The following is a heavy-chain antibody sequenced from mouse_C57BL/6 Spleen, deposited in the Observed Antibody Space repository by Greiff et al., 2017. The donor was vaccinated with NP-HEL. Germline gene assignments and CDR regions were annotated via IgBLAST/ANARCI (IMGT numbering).Heavy chain of an antibody. CDR3: ARHDYDAGFDY. D-gene: IGHD2-4*01. Sequence: DVQLVESGGGLVQPGGSLKLSCAASGFTFSDYYMYWVRQTPEKRLEWVAYISNGGGSTYYPDTVKGRFTISRDNAKNTLYLQMSRLKSEDTAMYYCARHDYDAGFDYWGQGTTLTVSS. CDR2: ISNGGGST. J-gene: IGHJ2*01. V-gene: IGHV5-12*01. CDR1: GFTFSDYY.